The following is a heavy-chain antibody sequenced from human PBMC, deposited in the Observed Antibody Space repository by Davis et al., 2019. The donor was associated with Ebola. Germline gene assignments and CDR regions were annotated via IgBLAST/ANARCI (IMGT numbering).Heavy chain of an antibody. Sequence: SETLSLTCAVYGGSFSGYYWSWIRQSPGKGLEWIGEINHSGSTKYSPSLKSRVTISVDTSKNQFSLKLSFVTAADTAVYYCARGPPNLDFWSGYYNYYMDVWGKGTTVTVSS. CDR3: ARGPPNLDFWSGYYNYYMDV. CDR2: INHSGST. J-gene: IGHJ6*03. CDR1: GGSFSGYY. D-gene: IGHD3-3*01. V-gene: IGHV4-34*01.